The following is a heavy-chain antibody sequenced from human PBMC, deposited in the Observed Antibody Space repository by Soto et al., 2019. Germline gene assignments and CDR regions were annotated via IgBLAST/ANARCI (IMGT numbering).Heavy chain of an antibody. D-gene: IGHD1-20*01. J-gene: IGHJ4*02. CDR1: GYTFTSYG. Sequence: GASVKVSCKASGYTFTSYGIIWVRQAPGQGLEWMGWISAYNGNTNYAQKLQGRVTMTTDTSTSTAYMELRSLRSDDTAVYYCARDGLNWNPGSYFDYWGQGTLVTVSS. CDR3: ARDGLNWNPGSYFDY. CDR2: ISAYNGNT. V-gene: IGHV1-18*01.